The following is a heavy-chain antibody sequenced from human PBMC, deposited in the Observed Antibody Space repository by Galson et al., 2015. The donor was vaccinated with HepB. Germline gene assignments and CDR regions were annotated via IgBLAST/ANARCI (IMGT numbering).Heavy chain of an antibody. CDR3: TTPQYESGASYPILRKYYVMDN. V-gene: IGHV3-15*05. Sequence: SLRLSCAASGFTFTNAWMSWVRQAPGKGLEWVGRIKNKVDGASTDYAAPVKGRFTISRDDSKNTLYLEMNSLKIEDTAVYYCTTPQYESGASYPILRKYYVMDNRGKGTTITVSS. D-gene: IGHD3-10*02. CDR2: IKNKVDGAST. CDR1: GFTFTNAW. J-gene: IGHJ6*04.